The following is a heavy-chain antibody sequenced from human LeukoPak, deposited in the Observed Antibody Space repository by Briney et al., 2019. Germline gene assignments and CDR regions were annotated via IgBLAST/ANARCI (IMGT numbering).Heavy chain of an antibody. V-gene: IGHV3-53*01. CDR1: GFTLSSNY. CDR2: IYSGGST. Sequence: GGSLRLSCAASGFTLSSNYMGWVRQAPGKGLEWVSVIYSGGSTYYSDSVKGRFTISKDNSKNTLYLQMNSLRAEDTAVYYCARVGDYYESEGLDYWGQGTMVTVSS. J-gene: IGHJ4*02. CDR3: ARVGDYYESEGLDY. D-gene: IGHD3-22*01.